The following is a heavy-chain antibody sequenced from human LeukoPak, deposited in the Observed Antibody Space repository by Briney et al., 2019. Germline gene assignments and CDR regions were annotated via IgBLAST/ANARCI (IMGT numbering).Heavy chain of an antibody. D-gene: IGHD3-10*01. CDR3: ARGNYYGSGCDF. CDR1: GFTFSNYG. J-gene: IGHJ4*02. Sequence: GGSLRLSCAASGFTFSNYGMHWVRQAPGKGLEWVAFIYYHGNNKNYADFVKGRFTISRDNSKNTLFLQMSSLRAEDTAVYYCARGNYYGSGCDFWGQGSLVTVSS. CDR2: IYYHGNNK. V-gene: IGHV3-30*02.